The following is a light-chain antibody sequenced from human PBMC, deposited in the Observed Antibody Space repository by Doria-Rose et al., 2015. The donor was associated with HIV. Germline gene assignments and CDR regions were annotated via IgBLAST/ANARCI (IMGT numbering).Light chain of an antibody. J-gene: IGLJ1*01. Sequence: VRSYNLVSWYHHHPGKAPKLMIYEVNKRPSGVPYRFSGPKSGNTASLTISGLQAEDEADYYCCSYAGTPLVFGSGTKVTVL. V-gene: IGLV2-23*02. CDR2: EVN. CDR1: VRSYNL. CDR3: CSYAGTPLV.